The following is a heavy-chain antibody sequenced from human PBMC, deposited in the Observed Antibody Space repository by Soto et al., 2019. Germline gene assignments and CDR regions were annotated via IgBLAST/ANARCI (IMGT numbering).Heavy chain of an antibody. Sequence: ASVKVSCKASGYTFTGYYMHWVRQAPGQGLEWMGWINPNSGGTNYAQKFQGRVTMTRDTSISTAYMELSRLRPDDTAVYYCARGVSPTNYDILTGYYYWGQGTLVTV. D-gene: IGHD3-9*01. CDR2: INPNSGGT. CDR1: GYTFTGYY. J-gene: IGHJ4*02. CDR3: ARGVSPTNYDILTGYYY. V-gene: IGHV1-2*02.